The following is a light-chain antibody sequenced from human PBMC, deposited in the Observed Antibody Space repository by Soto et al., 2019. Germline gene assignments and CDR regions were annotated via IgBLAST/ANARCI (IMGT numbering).Light chain of an antibody. Sequence: EIVLTQSPATLSLSPGERATLSCRASQSVSSYLAWYQHTPGQAHRLLIYDASNRATGIPARFSGSGSGTDFTLTISSLEPEDFAVYYCQQRTNWPLTFGGGTKVEIK. J-gene: IGKJ4*01. V-gene: IGKV3-11*01. CDR2: DAS. CDR1: QSVSSY. CDR3: QQRTNWPLT.